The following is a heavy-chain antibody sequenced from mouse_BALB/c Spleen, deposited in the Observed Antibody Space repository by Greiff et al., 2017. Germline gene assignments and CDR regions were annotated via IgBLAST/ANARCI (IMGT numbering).Heavy chain of an antibody. D-gene: IGHD2-10*02. CDR3: AREYGNYVRSAMDY. CDR2: ISDGGSYT. CDR1: GFTFSDYY. J-gene: IGHJ4*01. Sequence: DVMLVESGGGLVKPGGSLKLSCAASGFTFSDYYMYWVRQTPEKRLEWVATISDGGSYTYYPDSVKGRFTISRDNAKNNLYLQMSSLKSEDTAMYYCAREYGNYVRSAMDYWGQGTSVTVSS. V-gene: IGHV5-4*02.